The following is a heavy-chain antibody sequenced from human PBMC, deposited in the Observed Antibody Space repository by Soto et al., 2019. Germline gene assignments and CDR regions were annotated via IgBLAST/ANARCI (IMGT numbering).Heavy chain of an antibody. CDR3: ARQFDSDTSGYYYAH. Sequence: SVKVSCKASGGTFSTNAISWVRQAPGQGLEWMGGIIPIFGTANYAQKFQGRVTITADESTSTAYMELSSLRSEDTAVYYCARQFDSDTSGYYYAHWGQGTLVTVSS. V-gene: IGHV1-69*13. J-gene: IGHJ4*02. CDR2: IIPIFGTA. CDR1: GGTFSTNA. D-gene: IGHD3-22*01.